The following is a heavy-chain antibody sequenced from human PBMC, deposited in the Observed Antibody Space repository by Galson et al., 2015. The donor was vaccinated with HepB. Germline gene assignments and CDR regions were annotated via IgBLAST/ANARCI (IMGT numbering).Heavy chain of an antibody. Sequence: SVKVSCKASGYTFRNYGINWVRQAPGQGLEWMGWISAYNGDTIYAQKFQDRVTMTTDTSTSTAYMELTSLRFDDTAVYYCARGDGVAARKGWFDPWGQGTLVTVSS. J-gene: IGHJ5*02. CDR3: ARGDGVAARKGWFDP. CDR2: ISAYNGDT. V-gene: IGHV1-18*01. D-gene: IGHD4-17*01. CDR1: GYTFRNYG.